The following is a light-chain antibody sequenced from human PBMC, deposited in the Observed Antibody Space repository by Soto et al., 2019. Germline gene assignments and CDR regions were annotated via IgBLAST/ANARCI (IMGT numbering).Light chain of an antibody. V-gene: IGKV3-20*01. Sequence: ERVLAQSAGTLALAAGRIATLSCRASQSVSNNYLAWYQQKPGQAPRLIIYGASSRATGIPDRFSGSGSGTDFTLTISTLQSEDIATYYCQQSYSAPLTLGGGTKVDIK. J-gene: IGKJ4*01. CDR2: GAS. CDR3: QQSYSAPLT. CDR1: QSVSNNY.